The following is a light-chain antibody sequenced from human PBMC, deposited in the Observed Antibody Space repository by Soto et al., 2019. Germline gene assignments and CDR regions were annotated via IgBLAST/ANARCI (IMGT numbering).Light chain of an antibody. V-gene: IGLV1-51*01. J-gene: IGLJ2*01. CDR3: GTWDASLSVV. Sequence: QSVLTQPSSVSGAPGQRVTISCTGSSSNIGAGFDVHWYQQLPGTAPKLLIYDNNKRPSGIPDRFSASKSGTSATLDITGLRTGDEADYYCGTWDASLSVVFGGGTKVTVL. CDR2: DNN. CDR1: SSNIGAGFD.